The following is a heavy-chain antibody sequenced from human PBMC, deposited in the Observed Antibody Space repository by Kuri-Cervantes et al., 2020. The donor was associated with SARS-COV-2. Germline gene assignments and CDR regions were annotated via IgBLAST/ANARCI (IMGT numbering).Heavy chain of an antibody. CDR2: IYYSGST. CDR3: ARVPGYYYYYYGMDV. Sequence: SETLSLTCTVSGGSISSGDYYWSWIRQPPGKGLEWIGYIYYSGSTYYNPSLKSRVTISVDTSKSQFSLKLSSVTAADTAVYYCARVPGYYYYYYGMDVWGQGTTVTVSS. V-gene: IGHV4-30-4*02. CDR1: GGSISSGDYY. J-gene: IGHJ6*02. D-gene: IGHD3-10*01.